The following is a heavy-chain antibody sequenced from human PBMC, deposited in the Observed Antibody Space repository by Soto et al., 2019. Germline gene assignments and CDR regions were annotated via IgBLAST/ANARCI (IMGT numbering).Heavy chain of an antibody. D-gene: IGHD7-27*01. J-gene: IGHJ4*02. CDR1: GYTFTSYD. V-gene: IGHV1-8*01. Sequence: VASVKVSCKASGYTFTSYDINWVRQATGQGLEWMGWMNPDSGDTGYVQKFQGRVSMTRDTSISTAYMEVSSLRSEDTAVYYCARSRGGTGVDLDYWGQGTLVTVSS. CDR3: ARSRGGTGVDLDY. CDR2: MNPDSGDT.